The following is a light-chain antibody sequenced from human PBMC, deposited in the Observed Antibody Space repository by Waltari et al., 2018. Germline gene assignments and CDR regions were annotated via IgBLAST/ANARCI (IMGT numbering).Light chain of an antibody. V-gene: IGKV3-15*01. CDR2: GAS. CDR1: QSVSSN. Sequence: EIVMTQSPATLSVPPGERATLSCRASQSVSSNLAWYQQNPGQAPRLLIYGASTRATGIPARFSGSGSGTEFTLTISSLQSEDFAVYYCQQYDTYPIYTFGQGTKLEIK. J-gene: IGKJ2*01. CDR3: QQYDTYPIYT.